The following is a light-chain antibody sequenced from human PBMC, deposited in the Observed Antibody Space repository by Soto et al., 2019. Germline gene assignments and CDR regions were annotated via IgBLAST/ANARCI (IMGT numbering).Light chain of an antibody. CDR2: DAS. CDR1: QSITTF. Sequence: DIQMTQSPSTLSASIGDRVTITCRASQSITTFLAWYQQKPGKAHQILIYDASKLEPGVPSRLSGGGSGTEFTLTISSLQPDDFATYYCQQYSTYPLTFGGGTRVEIK. J-gene: IGKJ4*01. CDR3: QQYSTYPLT. V-gene: IGKV1-5*01.